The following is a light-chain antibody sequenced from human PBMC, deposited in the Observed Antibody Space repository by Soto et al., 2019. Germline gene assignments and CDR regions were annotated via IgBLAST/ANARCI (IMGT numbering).Light chain of an antibody. CDR2: EVV. V-gene: IGLV2-8*01. CDR1: KNDIGVYDF. J-gene: IGLJ1*01. CDR3: KSYAGSNTYV. Sequence: QSALTQPPSAAGSPGQSVTISCSGTKNDIGVYDFVSWYQHHPGKAPRLIIYEVVQRPSGVPDRFSGSKSGHTASLNISGLQAADESDYFCKSYAGSNTYVFGSGTKVTV.